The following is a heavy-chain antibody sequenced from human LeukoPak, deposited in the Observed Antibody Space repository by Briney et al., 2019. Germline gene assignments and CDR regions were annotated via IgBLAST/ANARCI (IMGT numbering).Heavy chain of an antibody. J-gene: IGHJ4*02. CDR1: GFTFSDYG. CDR3: AEDQKLQPFHY. Sequence: GGSLRLSCAASGFTFSDYGMHWVRQAPDKGLEWVAFLQKDGSDVHYADSVEGRFTISRDNSKNTLYLQLSSLRPEDTAVYYCAEDQKLQPFHYWGQGTLVTVSS. D-gene: IGHD1-1*01. CDR2: LQKDGSDV. V-gene: IGHV3-30*02.